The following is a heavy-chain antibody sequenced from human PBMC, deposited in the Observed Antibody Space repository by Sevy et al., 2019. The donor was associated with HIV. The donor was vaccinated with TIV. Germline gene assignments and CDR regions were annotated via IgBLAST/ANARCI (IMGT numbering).Heavy chain of an antibody. V-gene: IGHV3-9*03. J-gene: IGHJ4*02. CDR3: ARTVRSSSWYGDYFDY. D-gene: IGHD6-13*01. CDR1: GFTFDDYA. CDR2: ISWNSGSI. Sequence: GGSLRLSCAASGFTFDDYAMHWVRQAPGKGLEWVSGISWNSGSIGYADSVKGRFTVSRDNGKNSLYLQMNSLRAEDMALYYCARTVRSSSWYGDYFDYWGQGTLVTVSS.